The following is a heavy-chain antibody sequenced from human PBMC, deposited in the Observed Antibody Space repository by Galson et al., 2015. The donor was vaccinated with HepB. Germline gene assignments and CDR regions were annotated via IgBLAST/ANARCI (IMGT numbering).Heavy chain of an antibody. CDR1: GCTFTSYA. CDR3: ARDTYDILTGYYTGEFDY. Sequence: SVKVSCKASGCTFTSYAMNWVRQAPGQGLEWMGWINTNTGNPTYAQGFTGRFVFSLDTSVSTAYLQISSLKAEDTAVYYCARDTYDILTGYYTGEFDYWGQGTLVTVSS. V-gene: IGHV7-4-1*02. J-gene: IGHJ4*02. D-gene: IGHD3-9*01. CDR2: INTNTGNP.